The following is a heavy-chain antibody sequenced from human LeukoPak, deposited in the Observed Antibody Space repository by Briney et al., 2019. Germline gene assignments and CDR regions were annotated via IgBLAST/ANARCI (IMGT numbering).Heavy chain of an antibody. CDR1: GGPISSSSYY. V-gene: IGHV4-39*01. D-gene: IGHD1-1*01. CDR2: IYYSGRT. J-gene: IGHJ4*02. Sequence: SETLSLTCTVSGGPISSSSYYWGWIRQPPGKGLEWIGSIYYSGRTYYNPSLKSRVTISVDASKNQLSLKLSSVTAADTAVYYCARQPRNWNDFLDYWGQGTLVTVSS. CDR3: ARQPRNWNDFLDY.